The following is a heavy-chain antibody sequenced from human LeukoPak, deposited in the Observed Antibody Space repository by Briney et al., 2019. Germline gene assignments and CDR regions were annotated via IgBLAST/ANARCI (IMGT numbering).Heavy chain of an antibody. CDR3: ARDNDHYGMDV. D-gene: IGHD1-1*01. J-gene: IGHJ6*02. CDR1: GGSISSARHY. Sequence: KPSETLSLTCTVSGGSISSARHYWSWIRQLPGKGLEWIGCIYYGGTTYYHPSLKSRVTISIDTSKNLFSLKLTSVTAADKAVYYCARDNDHYGMDVWGQGTTVTVSS. V-gene: IGHV4-31*03. CDR2: IYYGGTT.